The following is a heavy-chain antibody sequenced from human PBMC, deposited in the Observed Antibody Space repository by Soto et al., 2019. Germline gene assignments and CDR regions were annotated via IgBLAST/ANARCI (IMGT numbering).Heavy chain of an antibody. CDR3: AGGWYFFDY. D-gene: IGHD6-19*01. CDR1: GFTFNNYG. CDR2: ISSDGSNK. V-gene: IGHV3-30*03. J-gene: IGHJ4*02. Sequence: QVHLVESGGGVVQPGRSLRLSCAASGFTFNNYGMHWARQAPGQGLEWVAGISSDGSNKYYADSVKGRFTISRDNSRNTLYLQMDSLRAEDTAVYDCAGGWYFFDYCGQGTLVTVSS.